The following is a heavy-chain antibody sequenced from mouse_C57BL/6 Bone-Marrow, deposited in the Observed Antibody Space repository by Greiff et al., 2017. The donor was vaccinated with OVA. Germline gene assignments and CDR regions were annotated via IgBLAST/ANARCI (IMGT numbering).Heavy chain of an antibody. CDR2: IYPGSGST. V-gene: IGHV1-55*01. J-gene: IGHJ4*01. CDR1: GYTFNSYW. D-gene: IGHD1-1*01. CDR3: ARGRITTGVDYYAMDY. Sequence: VQLQQPGAELVKPGASVKMSCKASGYTFNSYWITWVKQRPGQGLEWIGDIYPGSGSTNYNEKFKSKATLTVDTSSNTAYMQLSRLTSENSAVYDSARGRITTGVDYYAMDYWGQGTSVTVSS.